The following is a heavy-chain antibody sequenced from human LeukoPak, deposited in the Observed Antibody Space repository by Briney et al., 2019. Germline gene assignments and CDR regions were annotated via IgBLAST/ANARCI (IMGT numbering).Heavy chain of an antibody. V-gene: IGHV3-30-3*01. D-gene: IGHD3-16*02. CDR1: GFTFSSYA. J-gene: IGHJ4*02. CDR3: ARETDYDYVWGSYRLIDY. Sequence: PGGSLRLSCAASGFTFSSYAMHWVRQAPGKGLEWVAVISYDGSNKYYADSVKGRFTISRDNSKNTLYLQMNSLRAEDTAVYYCARETDYDYVWGSYRLIDYWGQGTLVTVSS. CDR2: ISYDGSNK.